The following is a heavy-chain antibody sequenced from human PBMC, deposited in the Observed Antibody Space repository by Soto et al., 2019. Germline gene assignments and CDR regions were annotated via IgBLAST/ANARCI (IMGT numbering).Heavy chain of an antibody. CDR1: GYTFTSYG. D-gene: IGHD2-21*02. J-gene: IGHJ4*02. Sequence: GASVKVSCKASGYTFTSYGISWMRQAPGQGLEWMGWISAYNGNTNSAQKLQGRVTMTTDTSTSTAYMELRSLRSDDTAVYYCARERGFCGGDCGSFDYWGQGTLVTVSS. V-gene: IGHV1-18*01. CDR3: ARERGFCGGDCGSFDY. CDR2: ISAYNGNT.